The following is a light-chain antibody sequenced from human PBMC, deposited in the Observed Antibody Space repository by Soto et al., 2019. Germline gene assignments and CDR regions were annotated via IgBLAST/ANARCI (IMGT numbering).Light chain of an antibody. Sequence: EIVMTQSPATLSVSPGERATLSCRASQSFSSSYLAWYQQKPGQAPRLLIYGASTRATGIPARFSGSGSGTEFTLTISSLQAEDFAVYYCQQFNNWPPGFGQGTKVEIK. J-gene: IGKJ1*01. CDR3: QQFNNWPPG. CDR2: GAS. CDR1: QSFSSSY. V-gene: IGKV3-15*01.